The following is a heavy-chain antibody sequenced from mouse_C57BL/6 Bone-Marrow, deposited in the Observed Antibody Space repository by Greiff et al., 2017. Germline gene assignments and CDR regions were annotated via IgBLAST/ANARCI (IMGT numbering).Heavy chain of an antibody. J-gene: IGHJ3*01. D-gene: IGHD2-2*01. CDR2: IYPRSGNT. V-gene: IGHV1-81*01. CDR1: GYTFTSYG. CDR3: SGGDGYEAWFAY. Sequence: VQLQQSGAELARPGASVKLSCKASGYTFTSYGISWVKQRTGQGLEWIGEIYPRSGNTYYNEKFKGKATLTADKSSSTAYLGLRSLTSEDAAVYFCSGGDGYEAWFAYWGQGTLVTVSA.